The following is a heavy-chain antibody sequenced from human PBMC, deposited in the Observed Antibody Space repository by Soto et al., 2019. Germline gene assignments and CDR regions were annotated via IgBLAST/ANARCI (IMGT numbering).Heavy chain of an antibody. Sequence: GGSLRLSCAASGFTFSSYAMSWVRQAPGKGLEWVSAISGSGGSTYYADSVKGRFTISRDNSKNTLYLQMNSLRAEDTAVYYCAKDLDRFVVVPAAMQFPSKYYSSPFDYWGQGTLVTVSS. D-gene: IGHD2-2*01. J-gene: IGHJ4*02. CDR2: ISGSGGST. CDR1: GFTFSSYA. CDR3: AKDLDRFVVVPAAMQFPSKYYSSPFDY. V-gene: IGHV3-23*01.